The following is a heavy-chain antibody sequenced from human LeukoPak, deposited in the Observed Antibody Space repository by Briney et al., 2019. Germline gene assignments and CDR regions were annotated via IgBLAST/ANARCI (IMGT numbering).Heavy chain of an antibody. V-gene: IGHV2-5*02. CDR2: IYWDDDK. D-gene: IGHD6-13*01. J-gene: IGHJ4*02. Sequence: SGPTLEKPTQTLTLTCTFSGFSLSTSGVGVGWIRQPPGKALEWLALIYWDDDKRYSPSLKSRLTITKDTSKNQVVLTMTNMDPVDTATYYCVSTIIAAAGTRYFDYWGQGTLVTVSS. CDR3: VSTIIAAAGTRYFDY. CDR1: GFSLSTSGVG.